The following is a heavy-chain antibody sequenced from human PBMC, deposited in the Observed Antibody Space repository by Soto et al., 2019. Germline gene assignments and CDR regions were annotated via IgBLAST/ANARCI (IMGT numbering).Heavy chain of an antibody. CDR2: TCYRSKVCK. V-gene: IGHV6-1*01. CDR1: GDSVSSHSAA. J-gene: IGHJ6*02. Sequence: SQTLSLTCGISGDSVSSHSAAWNWSRQSPARGLEWLGRTCYRSKVCKDYALSVKSRVSINLDTSKTQFSLQMNSVTPDATAVYYSAREEVRAASGFDYYYGLDVWGQGTPVTVSS. D-gene: IGHD6-13*01. CDR3: AREEVRAASGFDYYYGLDV.